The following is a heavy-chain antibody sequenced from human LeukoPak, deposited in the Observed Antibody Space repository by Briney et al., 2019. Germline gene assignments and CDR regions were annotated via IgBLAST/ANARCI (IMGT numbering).Heavy chain of an antibody. J-gene: IGHJ5*02. CDR3: AREREYRANWFDP. CDR1: GFTFSSDW. CDR2: IKRDGSET. Sequence: PGGSLRLSCAASGFTFSSDWMSWVRQAPGKGLEWVGNIKRDGSETYYVDSVKGRFTISRDNAKNSLYLQMNSLRAEDTAVYYCAREREYRANWFDPWGQGTLVTVSS. D-gene: IGHD2-2*01. V-gene: IGHV3-7*01.